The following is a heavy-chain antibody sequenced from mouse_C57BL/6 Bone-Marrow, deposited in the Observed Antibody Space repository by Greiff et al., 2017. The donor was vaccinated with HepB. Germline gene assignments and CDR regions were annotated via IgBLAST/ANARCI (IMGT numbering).Heavy chain of an antibody. V-gene: IGHV1-64*01. D-gene: IGHD1-1*01. CDR3: ARDYVEYYFDY. CDR1: GYTFTSYW. J-gene: IGHJ2*01. Sequence: QVQLQQPGAELVKPGASVKLSCKASGYTFTSYWMHWVKQRPGQGLEWIGMIHPNSGSTNYNEKFKSKATLTVDKSSSTAYMQRSSLTSEDSAVYYCARDYVEYYFDYWGQGTTLTVSS. CDR2: IHPNSGST.